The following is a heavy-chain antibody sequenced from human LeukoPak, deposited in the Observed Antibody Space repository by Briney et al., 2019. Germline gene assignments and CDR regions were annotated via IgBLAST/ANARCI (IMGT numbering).Heavy chain of an antibody. D-gene: IGHD6-13*01. CDR1: GGSISSYY. Sequence: SETLSLTCTVSGGSISSYYWSWIRQPPGKGLEWIGYIYYSGSTNYNPSLKSRVTISVETSKNEFSLKLRSVTAADTAVYYCARVTGYRIEDYFTTGAREPWSPSP. CDR2: IYYSGST. V-gene: IGHV4-59*01. CDR3: ARVTGYRIEDYFTT. J-gene: IGHJ4*02.